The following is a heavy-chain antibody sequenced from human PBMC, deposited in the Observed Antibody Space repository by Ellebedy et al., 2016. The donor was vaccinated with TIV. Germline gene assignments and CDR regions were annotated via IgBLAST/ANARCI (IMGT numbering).Heavy chain of an antibody. D-gene: IGHD3-22*01. CDR3: AKGSSSGFNYDRVGFQY. J-gene: IGHJ4*02. Sequence: GGSLRLSCAASGFTFSSFAMHWVRQAPGEGLEWLSVISGAGDNTYNADSVKGRFTITRDNSKNTLFLQMKRLRAEDTAVYYCAKGSSSGFNYDRVGFQYWGQGTLVTVSS. CDR2: ISGAGDNT. CDR1: GFTFSSFA. V-gene: IGHV3-23*01.